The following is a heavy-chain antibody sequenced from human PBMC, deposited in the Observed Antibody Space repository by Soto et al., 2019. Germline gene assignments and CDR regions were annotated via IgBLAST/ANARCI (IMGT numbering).Heavy chain of an antibody. Sequence: PGGSLRLSCAASGFTFSSYGMHWVRQAPGKGLEWVAVISYDGSNKYYADSVKGRFTISRDNSKNTLYLQMNSLRAEDTAVYYCAKDLRCSSTSCLRYYYYGMDVWGQGTTVTVSS. CDR3: AKDLRCSSTSCLRYYYYGMDV. V-gene: IGHV3-30*18. CDR2: ISYDGSNK. CDR1: GFTFSSYG. J-gene: IGHJ6*02. D-gene: IGHD2-2*01.